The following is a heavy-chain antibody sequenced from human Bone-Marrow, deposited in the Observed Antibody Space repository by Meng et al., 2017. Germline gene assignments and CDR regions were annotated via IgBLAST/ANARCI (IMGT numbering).Heavy chain of an antibody. D-gene: IGHD2-2*02. CDR1: GYTFTSYA. CDR2: INAGNGNT. J-gene: IGHJ6*02. V-gene: IGHV1-3*01. CDR3: ARELRCSSTSCYRGNYYYGMDV. Sequence: ASVKVSCKASGYTFTSYAMHWVRQAPGQRLEWMGWINAGNGNTKYSQKFQGRVTITRDTSASTAYMELSSLRSEDTAVYYCARELRCSSTSCYRGNYYYGMDVWGQGTTVTVSS.